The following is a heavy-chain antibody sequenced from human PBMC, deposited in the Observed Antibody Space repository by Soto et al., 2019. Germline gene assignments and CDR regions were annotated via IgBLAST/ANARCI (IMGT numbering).Heavy chain of an antibody. CDR1: GFTFSSYG. D-gene: IGHD2-15*01. CDR3: ARDEGGGWYRTSHPVDY. Sequence: QVQLVESGGGVVQPGRSLRLSCAASGFTFSSYGMHWVRQAPGKGLEWVAVIWYDGSNKYYADSVKGRFTISRDNSKNTLYLQMNSLRAEDTAVYYCARDEGGGWYRTSHPVDYWGQGTLVTVSS. CDR2: IWYDGSNK. J-gene: IGHJ4*02. V-gene: IGHV3-33*01.